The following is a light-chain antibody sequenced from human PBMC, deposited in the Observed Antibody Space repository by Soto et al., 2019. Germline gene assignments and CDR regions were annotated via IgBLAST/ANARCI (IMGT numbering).Light chain of an antibody. Sequence: QSVLTQPRSVSGSPGQSVTISCTGTSSDVGGYNYVSWYQQHPGKAPKLMIYDVSERPSGVPDRFSGSKSGNTASLTISGLQAEVEADYSCCSFAGAFYVCGTGTKVTVL. CDR1: SSDVGGYNY. CDR3: CSFAGAFYV. CDR2: DVS. V-gene: IGLV2-11*01. J-gene: IGLJ1*01.